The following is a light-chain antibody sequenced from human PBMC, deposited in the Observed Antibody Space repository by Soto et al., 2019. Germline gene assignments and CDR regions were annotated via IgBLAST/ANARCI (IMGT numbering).Light chain of an antibody. V-gene: IGKV3-11*01. CDR1: QSIATY. CDR2: DAS. J-gene: IGKJ1*01. Sequence: EVVLTQSPSTLSLSPGERATLSCRASQSIATYLDWYQQKPGRAPRLLIYDASNRATGIPARFSGSGSGTDFTLTISSLEPEDFATYYCQQRSSWPPTFGRGTKVENK. CDR3: QQRSSWPPT.